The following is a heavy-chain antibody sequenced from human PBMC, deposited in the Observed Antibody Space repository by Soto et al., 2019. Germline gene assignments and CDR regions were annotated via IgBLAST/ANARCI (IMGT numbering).Heavy chain of an antibody. CDR1: GYTFTSYG. V-gene: IGHV1-18*01. CDR3: ARDPRIVGAIKRDY. J-gene: IGHJ4*02. CDR2: ISAYNGNT. Sequence: GASVKVCCKASGYTFTSYGISWVRQAPGQGLEWMGWISAYNGNTNYAQKVQGRVTMTTHTPTSTAYMELRSLRPDDTAVYYCARDPRIVGAIKRDYWGQGTLVTVSS. D-gene: IGHD1-26*01.